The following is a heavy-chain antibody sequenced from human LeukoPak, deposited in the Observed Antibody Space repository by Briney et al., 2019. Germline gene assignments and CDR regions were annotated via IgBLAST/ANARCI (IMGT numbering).Heavy chain of an antibody. V-gene: IGHV1-18*01. CDR3: AREAMVRVFDP. J-gene: IGHJ5*02. Sequence: GASVKVFCKASGYTFTSYGISWVRQAPGQGLEWMGWISAYNGNTNYAQKLQGRVTMTTDTSTSTAYMELRSLRSEDTAVYYCAREAMVRVFDPWGQGTLVTVSS. CDR2: ISAYNGNT. D-gene: IGHD3-10*01. CDR1: GYTFTSYG.